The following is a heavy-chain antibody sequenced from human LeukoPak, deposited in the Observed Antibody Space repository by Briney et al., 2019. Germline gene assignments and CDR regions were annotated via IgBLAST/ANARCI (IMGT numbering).Heavy chain of an antibody. J-gene: IGHJ3*02. CDR3: AFPLDYGDYADAFGI. Sequence: PSETLSLTCAVYGGSFSGYYWSWIRQPPGKGLEWIGEINHSGSTNYNPSLKSRVTISVDTSKNQFSLKLSSVTAADTAVYYCAFPLDYGDYADAFGIWGQGTMVTVSS. D-gene: IGHD4-17*01. CDR2: INHSGST. V-gene: IGHV4-34*01. CDR1: GGSFSGYY.